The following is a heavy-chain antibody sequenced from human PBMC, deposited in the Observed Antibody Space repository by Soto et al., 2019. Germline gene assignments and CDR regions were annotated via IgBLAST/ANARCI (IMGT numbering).Heavy chain of an antibody. CDR1: GFNFSTYT. Sequence: QVHLVESGGGVVQPGRSLRLSCAASGFNFSTYTMDWVRQAPGKGPEWVAVMSYDGSNTYYADSVKGRFTISRDNSKNTLYLQMNSLRPADTGVYYCARRKRGAPVAYFDFWGQGTLVTVSS. J-gene: IGHJ4*02. CDR3: ARRKRGAPVAYFDF. CDR2: MSYDGSNT. V-gene: IGHV3-30*03. D-gene: IGHD1-26*01.